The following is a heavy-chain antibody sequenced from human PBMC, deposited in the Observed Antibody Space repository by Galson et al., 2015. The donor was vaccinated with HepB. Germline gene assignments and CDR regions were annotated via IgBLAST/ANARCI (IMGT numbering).Heavy chain of an antibody. CDR3: AKETLRCGTCFSYKDS. CDR1: GFTFSRHG. D-gene: IGHD2-15*01. Sequence: SLRLSCAASGFTFSRHGMHWVRQAPGKGLAWVALISYAGNNNYYADSVKGRFTVSRDNSKNTVFLQMDSLRVEDTAIYYCAKETLRCGTCFSYKDSWGKGTTVT. J-gene: IGHJ6*03. CDR2: ISYAGNNN. V-gene: IGHV3-30*18.